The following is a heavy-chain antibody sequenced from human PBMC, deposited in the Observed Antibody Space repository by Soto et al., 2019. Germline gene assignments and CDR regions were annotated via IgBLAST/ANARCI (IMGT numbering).Heavy chain of an antibody. CDR3: ASGDGYFDY. V-gene: IGHV4-4*07. D-gene: IGHD3-10*01. CDR1: GCSITICY. J-gene: IGHJ4*01. CDR2: IYTIGST. Sequence: SETLSLTCTVSGCSITICYWSWIRQPDGKGLEWIGRIYTIGSTNYNPSLKSRVTMSVDTSKNQFSLKLSSVTAADTAVYYCASGDGYFDYWGHGTLVTVSS.